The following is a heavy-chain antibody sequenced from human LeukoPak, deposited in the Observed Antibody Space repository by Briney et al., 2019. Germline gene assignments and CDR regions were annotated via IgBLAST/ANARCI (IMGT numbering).Heavy chain of an antibody. Sequence: ASVKVSCKASGYTFTGYYIHWVRQPPGQGLEWMGWINPYSGGTNYAQKFQGGVTMTRYTSITTAYMELSSLRSDDTAVYYCARDVGEYCSSTNCYASHYWGQGTLVTVSS. V-gene: IGHV1-2*02. CDR1: GYTFTGYY. J-gene: IGHJ4*02. CDR3: ARDVGEYCSSTNCYASHY. D-gene: IGHD2-2*01. CDR2: INPYSGGT.